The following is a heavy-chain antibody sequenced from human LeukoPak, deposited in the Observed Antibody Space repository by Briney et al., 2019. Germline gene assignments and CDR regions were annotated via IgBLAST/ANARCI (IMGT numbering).Heavy chain of an antibody. CDR3: ARDRGYYESSGYYHYFDY. V-gene: IGHV1-18*01. CDR2: ISVQNGNT. J-gene: IGHJ4*02. D-gene: IGHD3-22*01. CDR1: GYIFTSYG. Sequence: ASVKVSCKASGYIFTSYGITWVRQASGQRLEWMGWISVQNGNTDFAQKLQGRVTMTTDTSTSTAYMELRSLRSDDTAVYYCARDRGYYESSGYYHYFDYWGQGTLVTVSS.